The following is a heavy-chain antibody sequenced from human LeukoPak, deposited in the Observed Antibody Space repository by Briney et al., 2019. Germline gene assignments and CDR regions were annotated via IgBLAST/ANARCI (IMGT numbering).Heavy chain of an antibody. J-gene: IGHJ4*02. CDR1: GGSISSYY. CDR3: ARHSSGWYGLDY. D-gene: IGHD6-19*01. Sequence: SETLSLTCTVSGGSISSYYWSWIRQPPGKGLEWIGYIYYSGSTNYNPSLKSRVTISVDTSKNQFSLKLSSVTAADTAVYYCARHSSGWYGLDYWGQGTLVTVSS. CDR2: IYYSGST. V-gene: IGHV4-59*08.